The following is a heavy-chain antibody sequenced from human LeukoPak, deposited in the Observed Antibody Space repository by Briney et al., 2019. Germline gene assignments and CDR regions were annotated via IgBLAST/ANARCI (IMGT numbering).Heavy chain of an antibody. V-gene: IGHV4-61*02. CDR2: IYTSGST. D-gene: IGHD5-12*01. Sequence: SETLSLTCTVSGGSISSGGYYWSWFRQPAEKGLEWIGRIYTSGSTYYNPSLKSRVTISAGTSKNQFSLNVGSVTAADTAVYYCARATSSYFYYMDVWGKGTTVTISS. J-gene: IGHJ6*03. CDR3: ARATSSYFYYMDV. CDR1: GGSISSGGYY.